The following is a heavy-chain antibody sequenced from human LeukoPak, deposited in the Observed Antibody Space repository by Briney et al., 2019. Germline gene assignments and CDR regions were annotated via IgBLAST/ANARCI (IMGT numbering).Heavy chain of an antibody. Sequence: TSETLSLTCAVSGGSISSSNWWSWVRQPPGKGLEWIGEIYHSGSTNYNPSLKSRVTISVDKSKNQFSLKLSSVTAADTAVYYCARVRYTAMVHFDYWGQGTLVTVSS. CDR3: ARVRYTAMVHFDY. V-gene: IGHV4-4*02. J-gene: IGHJ4*02. CDR1: GGSISSSNW. D-gene: IGHD5-18*01. CDR2: IYHSGST.